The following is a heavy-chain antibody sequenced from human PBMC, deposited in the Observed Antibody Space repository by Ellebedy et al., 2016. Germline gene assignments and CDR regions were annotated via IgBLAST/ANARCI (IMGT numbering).Heavy chain of an antibody. D-gene: IGHD6-19*01. CDR1: GFTFSSYG. Sequence: GESLKISCAASGFTFSSYGMHWVRQAPGKGLEWVAVIWYDGSNKYYADSVKGRFTISRDNSKNTLYLQMNSLRAEDTAVYYCVRAMSGSGWYEWGQGTLVTVSS. V-gene: IGHV3-33*01. J-gene: IGHJ4*02. CDR3: VRAMSGSGWYE. CDR2: IWYDGSNK.